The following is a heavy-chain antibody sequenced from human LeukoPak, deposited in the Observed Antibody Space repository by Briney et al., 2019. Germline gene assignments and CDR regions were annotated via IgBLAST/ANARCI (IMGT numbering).Heavy chain of an antibody. J-gene: IGHJ6*02. D-gene: IGHD6-19*01. V-gene: IGHV3-7*01. CDR1: GFTFSSHW. CDR2: IKQDGSEK. Sequence: SGGSLRLSCGASGFTFSSHWMSWVRQAPGKGLEWVAIIKQDGSEKDYVDSVTGRFTISRDNAKNSLYLQMNSLRDEDTAVYYCARDTSAWRYGMDVWGQGTTVTVSS. CDR3: ARDTSAWRYGMDV.